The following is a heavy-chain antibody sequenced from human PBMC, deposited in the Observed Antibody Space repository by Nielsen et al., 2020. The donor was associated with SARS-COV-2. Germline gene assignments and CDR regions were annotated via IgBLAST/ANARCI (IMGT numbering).Heavy chain of an antibody. CDR3: AKDARSSGRALYYYYGMDV. J-gene: IGHJ6*02. V-gene: IGHV3-30*18. D-gene: IGHD3-10*01. CDR1: GFTFRSYG. Sequence: GGSLRLYCAASGFTFRSYGMHWVRQAPGKGLEWVAVISYDGSNKYYAESVKGRFTISRDNSKNTLYLQMNSLRAEDTAVYYCAKDARSSGRALYYYYGMDVWGQGTTVTVSS. CDR2: ISYDGSNK.